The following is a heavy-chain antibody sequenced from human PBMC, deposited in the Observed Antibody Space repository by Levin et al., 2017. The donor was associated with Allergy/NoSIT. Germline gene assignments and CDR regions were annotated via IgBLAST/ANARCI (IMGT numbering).Heavy chain of an antibody. CDR1: GFTVSSNY. Sequence: GGSLRLSCAASGFTVSSNYMSWVRQAPGKGLEWVSVIYSGGSTYYADSVKGRFTISRDNSKNTLYLQMNSLRAEDTAVYYCARDSVFYDILTGYRTPWGTDYWGQGTLVTVSS. CDR2: IYSGGST. D-gene: IGHD3-9*01. V-gene: IGHV3-66*01. CDR3: ARDSVFYDILTGYRTPWGTDY. J-gene: IGHJ4*02.